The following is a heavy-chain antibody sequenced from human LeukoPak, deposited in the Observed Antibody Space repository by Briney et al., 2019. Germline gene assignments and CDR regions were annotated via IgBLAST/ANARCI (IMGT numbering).Heavy chain of an antibody. J-gene: IGHJ4*02. CDR2: IYHSGST. CDR3: ARQSRIVGAKGVDY. Sequence: SETLSLTCAVSGGSISSSNWWSWVRQPPGKGLEWIGEIYHSGSTYYNPSLKSRVTISVDTSKNQFSLKLSSVTAADTAVYYCARQSRIVGAKGVDYWGQGTLVTVSS. CDR1: GGSISSSNW. D-gene: IGHD1-26*01. V-gene: IGHV4-4*02.